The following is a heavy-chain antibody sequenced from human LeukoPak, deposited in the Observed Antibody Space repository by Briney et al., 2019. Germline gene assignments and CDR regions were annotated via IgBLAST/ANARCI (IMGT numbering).Heavy chain of an antibody. CDR1: GGSISSGDYY. D-gene: IGHD5-18*01. V-gene: IGHV4-30-4*01. J-gene: IGHJ4*02. CDR3: ARVGPDTAMDPDYYFDY. CDR2: IYYSGST. Sequence: PSETLSLTCTVSGGSISSGDYYWSWIRQPPGKGLEWIGYIYYSGSTYYNPSLKSRVTISVDTSKNQFSLKLSSVTAADTAVYYCARVGPDTAMDPDYYFDYWGQGTLVTVSS.